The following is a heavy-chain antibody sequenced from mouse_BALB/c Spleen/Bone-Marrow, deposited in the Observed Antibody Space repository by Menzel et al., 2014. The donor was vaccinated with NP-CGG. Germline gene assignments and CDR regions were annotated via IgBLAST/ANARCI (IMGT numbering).Heavy chain of an antibody. CDR2: INPTSGYT. CDR3: ARRYDGYVYFDY. Sequence: VQLQQSGAELARPGASVKMSCRASGYTFTTYMIHWVRQRPGQGLEWIGYINPTSGYTNYNQKFKDKATLTADKSSSTAYMQLSSLTSEDSAVYYCARRYDGYVYFDYWGQGATRTVSS. CDR1: GYTFTTYM. V-gene: IGHV1-4*01. J-gene: IGHJ2*01. D-gene: IGHD2-3*01.